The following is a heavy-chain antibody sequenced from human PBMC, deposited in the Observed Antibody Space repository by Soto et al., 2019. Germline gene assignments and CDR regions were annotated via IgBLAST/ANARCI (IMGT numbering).Heavy chain of an antibody. CDR3: ARGELLLWLGDWEGTGVFDY. J-gene: IGHJ4*02. CDR2: IYYSGST. Sequence: QLQLQESGPGLLKPSETLSLTCTVSGGSINNSRFYWGWIRQPPGKGLEWIGSIYYSGSTYYTPSLKSRATISLDTSQNQFSLKLSSLTAADTAVYYCARGELLLWLGDWEGTGVFDYWGQGTLVTVSS. V-gene: IGHV4-39*01. CDR1: GGSINNSRFY. D-gene: IGHD3-10*01.